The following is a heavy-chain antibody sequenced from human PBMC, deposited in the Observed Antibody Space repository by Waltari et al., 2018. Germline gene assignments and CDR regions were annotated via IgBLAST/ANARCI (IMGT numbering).Heavy chain of an antibody. D-gene: IGHD3-10*01. V-gene: IGHV4-30-4*08. Sequence: QVQLQESGPGLVRPSQTLSLPCTVSGGSIRRGDYYWSWIRQPPGKGLEWIGYTDYIRNTYYKPSLRSRVTISVDTSKNQFSLELSSVTAADTAVYYCARHGGQGSGSQSDYWGQGSLVTVSS. J-gene: IGHJ4*02. CDR3: ARHGGQGSGSQSDY. CDR2: TDYIRNT. CDR1: GGSIRRGDYY.